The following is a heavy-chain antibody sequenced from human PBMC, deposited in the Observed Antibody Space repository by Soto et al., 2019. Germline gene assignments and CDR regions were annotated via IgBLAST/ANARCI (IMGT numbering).Heavy chain of an antibody. CDR1: ESTFGDNY. CDR3: ARVCGGSCYSNDY. Sequence: QVQLVESGGGLVKPGGPLRPSCAPSESTFGDNYRTGFRKAPGKGLEWVSYISSSGSTIYYADSVKGRFTISRDNAKNSLYLQMNSLRAEDTAVYYCARVCGGSCYSNDYWGQGTLVTVSS. D-gene: IGHD2-15*01. CDR2: ISSSGSTI. J-gene: IGHJ4*02. V-gene: IGHV3-11*01.